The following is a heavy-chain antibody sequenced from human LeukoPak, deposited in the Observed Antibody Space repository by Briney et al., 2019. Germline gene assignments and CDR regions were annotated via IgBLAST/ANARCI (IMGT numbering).Heavy chain of an antibody. CDR1: GYTFTGYY. CDR2: INPNSGGT. D-gene: IGHD2-2*01. J-gene: IGHJ5*02. V-gene: IGHV1-2*02. Sequence: ASVKVSCKASGYTFTGYYMHWVRQAPGQGLEWMGWINPNSGGTNYAQKFQGRVTMTRDTSISTAYMELSRLRPDDTAVYYCARDHSCSSTSCFSWFDPWGQGTLVTVSS. CDR3: ARDHSCSSTSCFSWFDP.